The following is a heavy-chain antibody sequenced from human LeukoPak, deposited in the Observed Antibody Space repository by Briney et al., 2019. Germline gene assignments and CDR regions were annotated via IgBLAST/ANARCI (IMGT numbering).Heavy chain of an antibody. CDR2: IYYSGIA. Sequence: PSQTLSLTCTVSGGSTGSPDYYWSWIRQPPGKGLEWVGYIYYSGIAYYNPSLKSRVTMSIDTSENQFSLKLNSVTAADTAVYYCARGSLDYSYWDWGQGALVTVSS. CDR3: ARGSLDYSYWD. CDR1: GGSTGSPDYY. V-gene: IGHV4-30-4*08. D-gene: IGHD4-11*01. J-gene: IGHJ4*02.